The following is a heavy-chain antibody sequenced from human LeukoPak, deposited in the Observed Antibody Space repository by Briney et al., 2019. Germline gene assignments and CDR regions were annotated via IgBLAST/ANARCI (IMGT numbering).Heavy chain of an antibody. J-gene: IGHJ4*02. CDR2: FSGRGDST. CDR3: AKSMVRGIIILDFDY. D-gene: IGHD3-10*01. V-gene: IGHV3-23*01. Sequence: PGGSLRLSCAASGFTFSSYAMTWVRQVPGKGLEWVSGFSGRGDSTYYADSVKGRFIISRDNSKNTLYLQINSLRVEDTAVYYCAKSMVRGIIILDFDYWGQGTLVTVSS. CDR1: GFTFSSYA.